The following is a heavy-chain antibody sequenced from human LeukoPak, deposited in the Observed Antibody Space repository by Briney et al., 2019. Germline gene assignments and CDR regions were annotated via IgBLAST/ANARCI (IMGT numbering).Heavy chain of an antibody. D-gene: IGHD3-10*01. J-gene: IGHJ6*03. CDR3: ARSRAGTSYYYMDV. CDR2: MNPKSGNT. V-gene: IGHV1-8*03. CDR1: GYTFTGHY. Sequence: ASVKVSCKASGYTFTGHYMHWVRQAPGQGLEGMGWMNPKSGNTGYAQKFRGRVTITRNTSISTAYMELSSLRSDDTAVYYCARSRAGTSYYYMDVWGKGTTVTISS.